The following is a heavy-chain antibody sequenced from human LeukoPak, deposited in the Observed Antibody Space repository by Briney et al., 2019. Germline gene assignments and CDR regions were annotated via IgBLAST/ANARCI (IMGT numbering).Heavy chain of an antibody. J-gene: IGHJ4*02. V-gene: IGHV4-30-2*01. Sequence: SETLSLTCAVSGGSISSGGYSWSWIRQPPGKGLEWIGYIYHSGSTYYNPSLKSRVTISVDRSKNQFSLKLSSVTAADTAVYYCARYCSSTSCYAVFDYWGQGTLVTVSS. CDR3: ARYCSSTSCYAVFDY. CDR1: GGSISSGGYS. CDR2: IYHSGST. D-gene: IGHD2-2*01.